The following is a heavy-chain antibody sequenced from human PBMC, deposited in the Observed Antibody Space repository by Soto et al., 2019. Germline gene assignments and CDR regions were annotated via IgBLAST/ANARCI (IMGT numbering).Heavy chain of an antibody. CDR2: ISSSGAGT. J-gene: IGHJ4*02. D-gene: IGHD4-17*01. V-gene: IGHV3-23*01. CDR1: GFSFSNYA. CDR3: AKVKWEMTTMSSFTDY. Sequence: EVQLLESGGGLVQPGGSLRLSCVASGFSFSNYAMTWLRQAPGKGLEWVSVISSSGAGTHFADSVKGRFTISRDNSRNTVFLQMNRLRAEDTAVYYCAKVKWEMTTMSSFTDYWAQGILVTVSS.